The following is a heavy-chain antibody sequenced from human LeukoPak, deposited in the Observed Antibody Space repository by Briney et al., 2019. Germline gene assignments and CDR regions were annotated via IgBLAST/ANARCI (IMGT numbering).Heavy chain of an antibody. J-gene: IGHJ3*02. CDR1: GFTFSSSV. V-gene: IGHV3-23*01. D-gene: IGHD5-12*01. CDR2: ISGSGGTT. Sequence: GGSLRLSCAASGFTFSSSVMTWVRQAPGKGLEWVSTISGSGGTTYYADSVKGRFTISRDNSKNTLYLEVDSLRADDTAVYSCAKDPPSVVANAFHIWGQGTMVTVSS. CDR3: AKDPPSVVANAFHI.